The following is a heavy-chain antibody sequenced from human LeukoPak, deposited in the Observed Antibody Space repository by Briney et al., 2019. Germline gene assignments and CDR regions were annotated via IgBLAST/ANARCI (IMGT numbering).Heavy chain of an antibody. CDR2: IKQDGSEK. D-gene: IGHD6-13*01. Sequence: PGGSLRLSCAASGFTFSSYWMSWVRQAPGKGLEWVANIKQDGSEKYYVDSVKGRFTISRDNAKNSLYLQMNSLRAEDTAVYYCPKTGYSSSWFLFDYWGQGTLVTVSS. J-gene: IGHJ4*02. CDR1: GFTFSSYW. CDR3: PKTGYSSSWFLFDY. V-gene: IGHV3-7*03.